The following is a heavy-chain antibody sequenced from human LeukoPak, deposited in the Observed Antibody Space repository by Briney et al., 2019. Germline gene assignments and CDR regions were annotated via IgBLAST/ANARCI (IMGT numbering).Heavy chain of an antibody. Sequence: PGGSLRLSCAASGFTFISYEMNWVRQAPGKGLEWVSYISSSGSNIKYADSVKGRFTISRGNAKNSVYLQMNSLRAEDTAVYYCARDIKGQYQDAFDIWGQGTMVTVSS. V-gene: IGHV3-48*03. CDR3: ARDIKGQYQDAFDI. CDR2: ISSSGSNI. J-gene: IGHJ3*02. D-gene: IGHD2-2*01. CDR1: GFTFISYE.